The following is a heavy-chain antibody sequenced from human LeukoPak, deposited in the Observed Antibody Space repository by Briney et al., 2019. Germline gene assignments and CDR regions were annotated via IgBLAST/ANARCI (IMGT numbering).Heavy chain of an antibody. CDR3: TREYSSGWPFDF. CDR1: GFTFSDSA. J-gene: IGHJ4*02. CDR2: IRSKADTYAT. V-gene: IGHV3-73*01. D-gene: IGHD6-19*01. Sequence: SGGSLKLSCAASGFTFSDSAIHWVRQATGKGLEWVGRIRSKADTYATTYGASLKGRLTISRDDSRNRAYLQMSSLRTEDTAVYYCTREYSSGWPFDFWGQGTLVTVSS.